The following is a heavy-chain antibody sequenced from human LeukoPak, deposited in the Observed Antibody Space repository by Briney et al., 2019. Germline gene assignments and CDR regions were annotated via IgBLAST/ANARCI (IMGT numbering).Heavy chain of an antibody. Sequence: PSETLSLTCSVSGYSIISGYHWAWIRQPPGKGLEWIGSIYRDGSTYYNPFLKSRITMSVDTSKNQFSLEVNSVTAADTAVYYCATDEGWPTEYFQHWGQGTLVTVSS. V-gene: IGHV4-38-2*02. J-gene: IGHJ1*01. CDR2: IYRDGST. CDR1: GYSIISGYH. CDR3: ATDEGWPTEYFQH. D-gene: IGHD6-19*01.